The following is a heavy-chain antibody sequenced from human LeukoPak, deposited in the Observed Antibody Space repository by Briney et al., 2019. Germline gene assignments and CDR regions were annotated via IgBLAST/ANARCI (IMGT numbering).Heavy chain of an antibody. J-gene: IGHJ6*02. V-gene: IGHV3-30*03. CDR2: ISYDGSNK. D-gene: IGHD3-10*01. CDR3: ARGLSGSPEDYYYGMDV. Sequence: GGSLRLSCAASGFTFSSYGMHWVRQAPGRGLEWVAVISYDGSNKYYADSVKGRFTISRENAKNSLYLQMNSLRAGDTAVYYCARGLSGSPEDYYYGMDVWGQGTTVTVSS. CDR1: GFTFSSYG.